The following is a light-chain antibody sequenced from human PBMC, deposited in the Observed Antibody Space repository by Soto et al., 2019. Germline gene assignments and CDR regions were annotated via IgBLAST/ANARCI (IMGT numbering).Light chain of an antibody. CDR2: DVS. V-gene: IGLV2-14*01. Sequence: QSALTQPASVSGSPGQSITISCTGTSSDVGGYNYVSWYQKHPGKAPKLMIYDVSHRPSGVSNRFSGSKSGNTASLTISGLQAEDEADYYCSSYTSSSTLLYVFGTGTQLTVL. J-gene: IGLJ1*01. CDR1: SSDVGGYNY. CDR3: SSYTSSSTLLYV.